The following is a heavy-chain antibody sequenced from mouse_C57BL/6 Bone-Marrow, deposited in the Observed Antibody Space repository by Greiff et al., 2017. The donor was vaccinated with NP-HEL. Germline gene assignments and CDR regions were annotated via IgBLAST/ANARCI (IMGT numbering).Heavy chain of an antibody. Sequence: QVQLQQSGAELVRPGTSVKVSCKASGYAFTNYLIEWVQQRPGQGLEWIGVINPGSGGTNYNEKFKGKATLTADKSSSTAYMQLSSLTSEDSAVYFCARSEDYDYPWFAYWGQGTLVTVSA. CDR3: ARSEDYDYPWFAY. J-gene: IGHJ3*01. CDR1: GYAFTNYL. CDR2: INPGSGGT. V-gene: IGHV1-54*01. D-gene: IGHD2-4*01.